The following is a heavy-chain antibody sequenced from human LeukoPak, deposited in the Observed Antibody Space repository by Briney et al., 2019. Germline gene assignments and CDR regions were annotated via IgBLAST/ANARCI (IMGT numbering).Heavy chain of an antibody. CDR1: GFAFSSYG. CDR2: IRYDGSNK. CDR3: AREPGSDYYDSDGVYFDY. Sequence: GGSLRLSCAASGFAFSSYGMHWVRQAPGKGLEWVAFIRYDGSNKYYADSVKGRFTISRDNSKNTLYLQMNSLRAEDTAVYYCAREPGSDYYDSDGVYFDYWGQGTLVTVSS. J-gene: IGHJ4*02. D-gene: IGHD3-22*01. V-gene: IGHV3-30*02.